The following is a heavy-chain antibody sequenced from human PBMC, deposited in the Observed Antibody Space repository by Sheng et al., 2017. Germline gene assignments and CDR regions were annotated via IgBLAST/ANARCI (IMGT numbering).Heavy chain of an antibody. CDR2: ISAYNGNT. Sequence: QVQLVQSGAEVKKPGASVKVSCKASGYTFTSYGINWVRQAPGQGLEWMGWISAYNGNTNYAQKLQGRVTMTTDTSTSTAYMELRSLRSDDTAVYYCARTLKSYGDYDSEVDYWGQGTLVTVSS. J-gene: IGHJ4*02. D-gene: IGHD4-17*01. CDR3: ARTLKSYGDYDSEVDY. CDR1: GYTFTSYG. V-gene: IGHV1-18*01.